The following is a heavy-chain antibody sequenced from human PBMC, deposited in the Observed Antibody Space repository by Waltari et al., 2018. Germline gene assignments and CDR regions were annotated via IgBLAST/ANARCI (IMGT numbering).Heavy chain of an antibody. CDR3: ARDGATVTTYHAFDI. D-gene: IGHD4-17*01. V-gene: IGHV3-33*01. J-gene: IGHJ3*02. Sequence: QVHLVESGGGVVQPGRSLRLSCAASGFTFSNYGMHWVRQARGKGLEWVVVIWDDGSNKFYAESVKGRFTISRDNSKSRLYLQMNSLVAEDTAVYYCARDGATVTTYHAFDIWGQGTMVTVSS. CDR1: GFTFSNYG. CDR2: IWDDGSNK.